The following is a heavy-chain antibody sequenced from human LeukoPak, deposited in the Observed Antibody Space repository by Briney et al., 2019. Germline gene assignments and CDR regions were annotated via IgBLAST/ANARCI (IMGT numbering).Heavy chain of an antibody. V-gene: IGHV3-23*01. CDR2: ISGSGGST. J-gene: IGHJ4*02. CDR3: AREILGGFNPGAY. Sequence: GGSLRLSCAASGFTFSNYAMSWVRQAPGKGLEWVSAISGSGGSTYYADSVKGRFTISRDNSKNTLHLQMNSLRAEDTAVYYCAREILGGFNPGAYWGQGTLVTVSS. CDR1: GFTFSNYA. D-gene: IGHD1-14*01.